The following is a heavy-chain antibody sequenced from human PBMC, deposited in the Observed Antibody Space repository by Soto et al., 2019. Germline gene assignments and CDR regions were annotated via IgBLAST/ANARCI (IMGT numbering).Heavy chain of an antibody. D-gene: IGHD3-3*01. CDR3: ARQGVTIFGVVIRGAFDI. CDR2: IYYSGST. V-gene: IGHV4-59*08. Sequence: SETLSLTCTVSGGSISSYYWSWIRQPPGKGLEWIGYIYYSGSTNYNPSLKSRVTISVDTSKNQFSLKLGSVTAADTAVYYCARQGVTIFGVVIRGAFDIWGQGTMVTVSS. J-gene: IGHJ3*02. CDR1: GGSISSYY.